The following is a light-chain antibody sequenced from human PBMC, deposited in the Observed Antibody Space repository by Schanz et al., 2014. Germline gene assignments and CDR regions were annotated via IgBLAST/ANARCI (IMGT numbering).Light chain of an antibody. V-gene: IGKV3-15*01. CDR3: QQYDNWWT. Sequence: EIVMTQSPVTLSVSPGERVTLSCRASQSVSTNLAWYQHKPGQAPRLLIHGASSRATGIPVRFSGSGSGTEFTLTISSLQSEDFAVYYCQQYDNWWTFGQGTKVEIK. CDR1: QSVSTN. CDR2: GAS. J-gene: IGKJ1*01.